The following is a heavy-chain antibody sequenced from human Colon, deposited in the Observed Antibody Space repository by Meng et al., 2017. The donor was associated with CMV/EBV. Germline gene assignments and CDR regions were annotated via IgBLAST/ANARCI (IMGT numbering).Heavy chain of an antibody. D-gene: IGHD5-18*01. J-gene: IGHJ4*02. Sequence: GESLKISCAVSGLSFTDAWMSWVRQAPGKGPEWVGRIKSLSYGGTTEYAAPVIGRFTMSRDDLKSTLYLHMNSLKTEDTGVYYCARRYNWGQGTLVTVSS. CDR3: ARRYN. CDR2: IKSLSYGGTT. CDR1: GLSFTDAW. V-gene: IGHV3-15*01.